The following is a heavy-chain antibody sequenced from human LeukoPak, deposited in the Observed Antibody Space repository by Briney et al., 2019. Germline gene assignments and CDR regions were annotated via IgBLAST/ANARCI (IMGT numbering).Heavy chain of an antibody. CDR1: GGSFSGYY. CDR3: ARGHLDCSGGSCYSGTYNWFDL. J-gene: IGHJ5*02. V-gene: IGHV4-34*01. CDR2: INHSGST. Sequence: SETLSLTCAVYGGSFSGYYWSWIRQPPGKGLEWIGEINHSGSTNYNPSLKSRVTISVDTSKSQFSLTLSSVTAAETAVYYCARGHLDCSGGSCYSGTYNWFDLWGQGTLVTVSS. D-gene: IGHD2-15*01.